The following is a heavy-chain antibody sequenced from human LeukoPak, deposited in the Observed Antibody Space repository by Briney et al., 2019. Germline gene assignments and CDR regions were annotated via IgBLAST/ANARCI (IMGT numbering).Heavy chain of an antibody. D-gene: IGHD3-9*01. CDR3: ASKTGVINILTGYSPPFDP. CDR2: IIPIFGTA. J-gene: IGHJ5*02. Sequence: SVKVSCKASGGTFSSYAISWVRQAPGQGLEWMGGIIPIFGTANYAQKLQGRVTITADESTSTAYMELSSLRSEDTAVYYCASKTGVINILTGYSPPFDPWGQGTLVTVSS. CDR1: GGTFSSYA. V-gene: IGHV1-69*13.